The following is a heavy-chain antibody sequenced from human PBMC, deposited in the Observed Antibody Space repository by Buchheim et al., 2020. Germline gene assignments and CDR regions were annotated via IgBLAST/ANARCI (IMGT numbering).Heavy chain of an antibody. CDR3: ARDRYSSSWYREFDY. CDR1: GGSISSYY. CDR2: FYYSGST. D-gene: IGHD6-13*01. Sequence: QVQLQESGPGLVKPSETLSLTCTVSGGSISSYYWSWIRQPPGKGLEWIGFFYYSGSTNYNPPLKSRVTISADTSKNQFSLKLSSVTAADTAVYYCARDRYSSSWYREFDYWGQGTL. V-gene: IGHV4-59*01. J-gene: IGHJ4*02.